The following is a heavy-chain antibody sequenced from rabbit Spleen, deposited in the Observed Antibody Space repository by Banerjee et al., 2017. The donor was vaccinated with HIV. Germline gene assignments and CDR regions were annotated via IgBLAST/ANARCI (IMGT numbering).Heavy chain of an antibody. D-gene: IGHD8-1*01. CDR3: ARDAASSFSSYGMDL. Sequence: QEQLEESGGDLVKPEGSLTLTCTASGFSFSSGYFVCWVRQAPGKGLEWIACIHAGSSGVTHYASWAKGRFTISKTSSTTVTLQMTSLTAADTATYFCARDAASSFSSYGMDLWGPGTLVTVS. CDR2: IHAGSSGVT. J-gene: IGHJ6*01. V-gene: IGHV1S45*01. CDR1: GFSFSSGYF.